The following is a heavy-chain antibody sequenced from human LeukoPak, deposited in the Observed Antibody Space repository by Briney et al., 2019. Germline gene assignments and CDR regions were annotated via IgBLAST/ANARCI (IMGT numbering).Heavy chain of an antibody. CDR3: ARFTWNYLDAFDI. D-gene: IGHD1-7*01. V-gene: IGHV4-59*01. CDR1: GGSISSYY. CDR2: TYYTGST. J-gene: IGHJ3*02. Sequence: SETLSLTCTVSGGSISSYYWSWIRQPPGKGLECIGYTYYTGSTNYNPSLKSRVTISVDTSKNQFSLKLSSVTAADTAVYYCARFTWNYLDAFDIWGQGTMVTVSS.